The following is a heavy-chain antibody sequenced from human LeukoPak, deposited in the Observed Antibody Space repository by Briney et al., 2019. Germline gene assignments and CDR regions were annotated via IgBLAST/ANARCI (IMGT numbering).Heavy chain of an antibody. CDR1: GFTFSNAW. J-gene: IGHJ4*02. CDR2: ISSSSSYI. D-gene: IGHD6-13*01. V-gene: IGHV3-21*01. Sequence: GGSLRLSCAASGFTFSNAWMNWVRQAPGKGLEWVSSISSSSSYIYYADSVKGRFTISRDNAKNSLYLQMNSLRAEDTAVYYCARDFEFGSAAGTPNWGQGTLVTVSS. CDR3: ARDFEFGSAAGTPN.